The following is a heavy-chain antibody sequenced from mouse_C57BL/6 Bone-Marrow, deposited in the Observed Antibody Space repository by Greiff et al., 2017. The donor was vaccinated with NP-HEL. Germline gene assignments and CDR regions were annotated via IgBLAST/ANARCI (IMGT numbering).Heavy chain of an antibody. CDR1: GFTFSDYY. CDR3: ESIYYDYDGYFDV. V-gene: IGHV5-12*01. Sequence: EVKLVESGGGLVQPGGSLKLSCAASGFTFSDYYMYWVRQTPEKRLEWVAYISNGGGSTYYPDTVKGRFTISRDNAKNTLYLQMSRLKSEDTAMYDCESIYYDYDGYFDVWGTGTTVTVSS. CDR2: ISNGGGST. D-gene: IGHD2-4*01. J-gene: IGHJ1*03.